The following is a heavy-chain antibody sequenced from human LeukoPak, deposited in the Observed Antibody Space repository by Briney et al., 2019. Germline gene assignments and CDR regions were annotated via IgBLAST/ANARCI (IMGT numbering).Heavy chain of an antibody. J-gene: IGHJ3*02. CDR1: GFTFSSYE. D-gene: IGHD5-18*01. CDR3: AREDTAMVRAFDI. Sequence: GGSLGLSCAASGFTFSSYEMNWVRQAPGKGLEWVSYISSSGSTIYSADSVRGRFTISRDNAQNSLYLQMNSLRAEDTAVYYCAREDTAMVRAFDIWGQGTMVTVSS. CDR2: ISSSGSTI. V-gene: IGHV3-48*03.